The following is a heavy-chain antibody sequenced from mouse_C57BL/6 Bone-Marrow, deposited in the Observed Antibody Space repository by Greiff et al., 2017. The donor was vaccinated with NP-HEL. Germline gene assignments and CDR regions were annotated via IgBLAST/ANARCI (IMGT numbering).Heavy chain of an antibody. D-gene: IGHD2-5*01. CDR1: GYTFTSYG. CDR2: IYPRSGNT. J-gene: IGHJ2*01. V-gene: IGHV1-81*01. Sequence: QVQLQQSGAELARPGASVKLSCKASGYTFTSYGISWVKQRPGQGLEWIGEIYPRSGNTYYNEKFKGKATLTADKSSSTAYMELRSLTSEDSAVYFCARDSNYVYFDYWGQGTTLTVSS. CDR3: ARDSNYVYFDY.